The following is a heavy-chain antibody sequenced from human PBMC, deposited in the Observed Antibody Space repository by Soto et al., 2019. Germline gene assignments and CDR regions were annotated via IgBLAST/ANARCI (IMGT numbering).Heavy chain of an antibody. CDR2: ISPDGRNG. D-gene: IGHD1-26*01. CDR3: TRGGTPYFDC. V-gene: IGHV3-30*04. Sequence: QMQLVESGGGVVQPGRSLRLSCVASGFTFSSDGMVWVRQAPGKGLEWVTTISPDGRNGHYADSVQGRFTVSRDNSKNTLYLQMDSLRDEDTAVYYCTRGGTPYFDCWGQGTLVTVSS. CDR1: GFTFSSDG. J-gene: IGHJ4*02.